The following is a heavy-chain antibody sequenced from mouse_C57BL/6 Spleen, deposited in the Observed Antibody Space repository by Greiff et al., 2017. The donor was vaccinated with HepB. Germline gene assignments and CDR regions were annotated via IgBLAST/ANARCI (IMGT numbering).Heavy chain of an antibody. CDR3: ARWDYDFDY. CDR2: IDPSDSYT. D-gene: IGHD2-4*01. J-gene: IGHJ2*01. Sequence: QVQLQQPGAELVRPGTSVKLSCTASGYTFTSYWMHWVKQRPGQGLEWIGVIDPSDSYTNYNQKFKGKATLTVDTSSSTAYMQLSSLTSEDSAVYYCARWDYDFDYWGQGTTLTVSS. CDR1: GYTFTSYW. V-gene: IGHV1-59*01.